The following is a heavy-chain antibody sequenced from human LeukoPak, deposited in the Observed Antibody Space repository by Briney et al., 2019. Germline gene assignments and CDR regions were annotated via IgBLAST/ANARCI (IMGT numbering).Heavy chain of an antibody. Sequence: SETLSLTCTVSGGSISSYYWSWIRQPAGKGLEWIGQIHTSGSTNYNPPLKSRVTMSIDTPESQLSLTIRSVTAADTALYYCARRDISTGWSFDYWGQGTLVTVSS. D-gene: IGHD6-19*01. CDR1: GGSISSYY. J-gene: IGHJ4*02. CDR2: IHTSGST. V-gene: IGHV4-4*07. CDR3: ARRDISTGWSFDY.